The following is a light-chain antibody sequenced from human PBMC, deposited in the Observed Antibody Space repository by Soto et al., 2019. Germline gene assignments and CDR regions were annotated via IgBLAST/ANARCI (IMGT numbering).Light chain of an antibody. CDR1: QGISSW. CDR2: AAS. CDR3: QQYNNWPIIT. Sequence: AIVMTQSPSSLSAPTGDRVTITCGASQGISSWLAWYQQKPGKAPKLLIYAASSLQSGVPSRFRGSGSGTDFTLTISSLQSADFAVYYCQQYNNWPIITFGHGTRLEIK. V-gene: IGKV1-8*01. J-gene: IGKJ5*01.